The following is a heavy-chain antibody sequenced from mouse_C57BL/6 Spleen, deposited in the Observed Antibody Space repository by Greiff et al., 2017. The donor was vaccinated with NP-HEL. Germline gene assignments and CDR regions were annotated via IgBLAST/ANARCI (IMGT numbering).Heavy chain of an antibody. CDR3: ARGGTTAHYAMDY. CDR2: IDPSDSYT. J-gene: IGHJ4*01. CDR1: GYTFTSYW. Sequence: QVQLQQPGAELVMPGASVKLSCKASGYTFTSYWMHWVKQRPGQGLEWIGEIDPSDSYTNYNQKFKGKSTLTVDKSSSTAYMQLSRLTSEDSAVYYCARGGTTAHYAMDYWGQGTSVTVSS. D-gene: IGHD1-2*01. V-gene: IGHV1-69*01.